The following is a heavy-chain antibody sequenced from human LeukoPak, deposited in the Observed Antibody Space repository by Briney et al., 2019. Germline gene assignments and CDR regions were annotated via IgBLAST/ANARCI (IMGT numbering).Heavy chain of an antibody. J-gene: IGHJ4*02. CDR1: GGSISSCY. CDR3: ARVTRYSGYLFDY. V-gene: IGHV4-59*01. Sequence: SETLSLTCTVSGGSISSCYWSWIRQPPGKGLEWIGYIYYSGNTNYNPSLQSRVTISVDTSKNQFSLKLSSVTAADTAVYYCARVTRYSGYLFDYWGRGTLVTVSS. CDR2: IYYSGNT. D-gene: IGHD5-12*01.